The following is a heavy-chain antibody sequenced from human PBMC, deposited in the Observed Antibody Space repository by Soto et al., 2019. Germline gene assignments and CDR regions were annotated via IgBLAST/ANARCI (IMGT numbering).Heavy chain of an antibody. V-gene: IGHV3-21*01. CDR3: AREGYSMFYGMDV. D-gene: IGHD2-15*01. J-gene: IGHJ6*02. CDR2: ISSSSSYI. CDR1: GFTFSSYS. Sequence: SLRLSCAASGFTFSSYSMNWVRQAPGKALEWVSSISSSSSYIYYADSVKGRFTISRDNAKNSLYLQMNSLRAEDTAVYYCAREGYSMFYGMDVWGQGTTVTVSS.